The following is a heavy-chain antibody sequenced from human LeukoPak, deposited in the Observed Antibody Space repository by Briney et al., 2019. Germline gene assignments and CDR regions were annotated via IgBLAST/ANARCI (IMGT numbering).Heavy chain of an antibody. D-gene: IGHD2-15*01. CDR3: ARVVDCSGGSCYSWYYYYYMDV. V-gene: IGHV3-21*04. Sequence: GGSLRLSCAASGFTFSAYSMNWVRQAPGKGLEWVSSISSSSSYIYYADSVKGRFTISRDNAKNSLYLQMNSLRAEDTALYYCARVVDCSGGSCYSWYYYYYMDVWGKGTTVTVSS. CDR2: ISSSSSYI. CDR1: GFTFSAYS. J-gene: IGHJ6*03.